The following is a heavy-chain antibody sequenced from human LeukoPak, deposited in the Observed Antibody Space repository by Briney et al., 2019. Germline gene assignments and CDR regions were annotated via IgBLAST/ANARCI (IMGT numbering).Heavy chain of an antibody. CDR3: AKAPGGAYGFFDY. J-gene: IGHJ4*02. V-gene: IGHV3-23*01. Sequence: GGSLRLSRAASGFTFSSHAMNWVRQAPGKGLEWVSTISASGESTYYADSVKGRFTISRDNSKNTLYLQMNSLRAEDTALYSCAKAPGGAYGFFDYWGQGALVIVSS. CDR2: ISASGEST. CDR1: GFTFSSHA. D-gene: IGHD4-17*01.